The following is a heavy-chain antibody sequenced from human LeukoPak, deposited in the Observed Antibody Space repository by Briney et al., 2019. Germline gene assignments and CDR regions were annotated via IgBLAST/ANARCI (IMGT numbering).Heavy chain of an antibody. CDR2: INPSGGST. Sequence: GASVKVSCKAFGNSLTNYYVHWVGQALGQGLEWMGKINPSGGSTSYAQKFQGRITVTRDTYTNTVYMDLSSLRSEDTATYYCARGAPTTRIGAGRFDYWGQGSLLTVAS. V-gene: IGHV1-46*01. J-gene: IGHJ4*02. CDR1: GNSLTNYY. CDR3: ARGAPTTRIGAGRFDY. D-gene: IGHD5-12*01.